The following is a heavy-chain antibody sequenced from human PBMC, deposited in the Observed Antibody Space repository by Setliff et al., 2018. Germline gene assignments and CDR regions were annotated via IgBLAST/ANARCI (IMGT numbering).Heavy chain of an antibody. CDR1: GGSISSGGYC. CDR2: IYYSGST. J-gene: IGHJ3*02. Sequence: ASETLSLTCTVSGGSISSGGYCWSWIRQHPGKGLEWIGYIYYSGSTYYNPSLKSRVTISVDTSKNQFSLKLSSVTAADAAVYYCARDPLTTNRRRAFDIWGQGTMVTVSS. V-gene: IGHV4-31*03. CDR3: ARDPLTTNRRRAFDI. D-gene: IGHD4-17*01.